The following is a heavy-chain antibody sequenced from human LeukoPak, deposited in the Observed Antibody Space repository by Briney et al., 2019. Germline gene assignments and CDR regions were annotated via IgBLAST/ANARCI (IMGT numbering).Heavy chain of an antibody. Sequence: GGSLRLSCAASGFTFSFYSMNWVRQSPGKGLEWVSSIRSSSSYIYYADSVKGRFTISRDNAKNSLYLQMNSLRAEDTAVYYCAGEAVAGSSFDYWGQGTLVTVSS. V-gene: IGHV3-21*01. J-gene: IGHJ4*02. CDR1: GFTFSFYS. D-gene: IGHD6-19*01. CDR3: AGEAVAGSSFDY. CDR2: IRSSSSYI.